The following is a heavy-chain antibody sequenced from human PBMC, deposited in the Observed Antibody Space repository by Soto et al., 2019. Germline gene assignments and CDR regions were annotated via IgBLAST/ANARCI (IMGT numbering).Heavy chain of an antibody. Sequence: SETLSLTCAVYGGSFSGYYWSWIRQPPGKGLEWIGYIYYSGSTYYNPSLKSRVTISVDTSKNQFSLKLSSVTAADTAVYYCARGHYGGHGLDVWGQGTTVTVS. CDR1: GGSFSGYY. J-gene: IGHJ6*02. D-gene: IGHD4-17*01. CDR3: ARGHYGGHGLDV. V-gene: IGHV4-34*09. CDR2: IYYSGST.